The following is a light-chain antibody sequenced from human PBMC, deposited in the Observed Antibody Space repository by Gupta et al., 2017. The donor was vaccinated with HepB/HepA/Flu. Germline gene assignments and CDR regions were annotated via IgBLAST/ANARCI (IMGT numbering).Light chain of an antibody. V-gene: IGLV1-44*01. CDR3: TSWDNNLNGWV. J-gene: IGLJ3*02. CDR1: NSNIGSHS. Sequence: QSVVTQSPPASGTPGQRVPISCSGSNSNIGSHSVNWYQHFPGTAPKLVIFDSNLRPSGVPDRFSGSKSGTSASLAISGLQSEDEADYYCTSWDNNLNGWVFGGGTKLTVL. CDR2: DSN.